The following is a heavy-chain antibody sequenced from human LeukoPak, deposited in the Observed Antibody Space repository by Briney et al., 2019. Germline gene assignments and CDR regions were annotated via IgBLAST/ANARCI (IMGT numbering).Heavy chain of an antibody. CDR3: VRDRYYYDSSGTRWFDP. D-gene: IGHD3-22*01. CDR1: GGSISDFY. CDR2: IFSSGST. Sequence: SETLSLTCTVSGGSISDFYWGWIRQPAGKGLEWIGRIFSSGSTNYNPSLKSRVTMSVDTSKNQFSLKLNSMTAADTAVYYCVRDRYYYDSSGTRWFDPWGQGTLVTVSS. V-gene: IGHV4-4*07. J-gene: IGHJ5*02.